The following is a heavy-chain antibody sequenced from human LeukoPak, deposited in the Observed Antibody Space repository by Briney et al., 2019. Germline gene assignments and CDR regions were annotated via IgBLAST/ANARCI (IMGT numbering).Heavy chain of an antibody. CDR1: GFTFRSYE. Sequence: PGGSLRLSCAASGFTFRSYEMNWVRQAPGKGLEWVSYITSSGSTIYYADSVKGRFTISRDNAKNSLYLHMNSLRAEDTAVYYCARANYYDISGYDYWGQGTLVTVSS. V-gene: IGHV3-48*03. CDR3: ARANYYDISGYDY. CDR2: ITSSGSTI. D-gene: IGHD3-22*01. J-gene: IGHJ4*02.